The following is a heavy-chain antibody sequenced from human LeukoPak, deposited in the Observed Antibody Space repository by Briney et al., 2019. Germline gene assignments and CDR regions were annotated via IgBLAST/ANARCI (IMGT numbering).Heavy chain of an antibody. J-gene: IGHJ4*02. CDR2: ISSSGGTI. CDR3: ARERGYNYGYSDY. V-gene: IGHV3-48*02. CDR1: GFTFSSYS. Sequence: GGSLRLSCAASGFTFSSYSMNWVRQAPGKGLEWVSYISSSGGTIYDADSVRGRFTISRDNAKNSLYLQMNSLRDEDTAVYYCARERGYNYGYSDYWGQGTLVTVSS. D-gene: IGHD5-18*01.